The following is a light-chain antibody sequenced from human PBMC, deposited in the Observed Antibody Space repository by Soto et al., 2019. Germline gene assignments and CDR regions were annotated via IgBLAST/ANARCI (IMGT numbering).Light chain of an antibody. Sequence: DFQMTQSPSTLSASVGDRVTITCRASQNIRSRLAWFQQKPGKAPKLLIYDASSLESGVPQRFSGSGSGTEFTITISSLQTDDFSTYYCHQYHSYWTFGQGTKVE. CDR3: HQYHSYWT. CDR2: DAS. J-gene: IGKJ1*01. CDR1: QNIRSR. V-gene: IGKV1-5*01.